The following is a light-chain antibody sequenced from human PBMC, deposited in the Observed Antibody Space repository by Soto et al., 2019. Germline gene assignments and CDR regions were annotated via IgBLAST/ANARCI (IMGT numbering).Light chain of an antibody. Sequence: QAVVTQPASVSGSPGQSITLSCTGTSSDIGGYNYVSWYQQHPGKAPKLMIYDVSNRPSGVSNRFSGSKSGNTASLTISGLQAEDEADYYCSSYTSSNTAVFGGGTQLTVL. CDR2: DVS. CDR3: SSYTSSNTAV. J-gene: IGLJ7*01. V-gene: IGLV2-14*03. CDR1: SSDIGGYNY.